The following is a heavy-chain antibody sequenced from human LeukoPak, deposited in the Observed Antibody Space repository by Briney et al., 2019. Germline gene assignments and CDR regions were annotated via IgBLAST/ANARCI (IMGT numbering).Heavy chain of an antibody. Sequence: PGRSLRLSCAASGFTLSHYYMTWIRQAPGKGLEWLSCISSSGDTIYYADSVKGRFTVSRDNAEDSLYLQMNSLRAEDTAMYYCARQGSEIDYWGQGTLVTVSS. J-gene: IGHJ4*02. CDR3: ARQGSEIDY. CDR2: ISSSGDTI. V-gene: IGHV3-11*01. CDR1: GFTLSHYY.